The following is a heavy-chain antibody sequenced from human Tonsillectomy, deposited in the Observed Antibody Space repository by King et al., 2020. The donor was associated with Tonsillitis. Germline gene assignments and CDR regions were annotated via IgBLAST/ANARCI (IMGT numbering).Heavy chain of an antibody. CDR2: ISSTGTTI. Sequence: QLVESGGGLVQPGGSLRLSCTASGFTYRSYTMNWVRQAPGKGLEWVSYISSTGTTIYYADSVKGRFTISRDNAKNSLFLQMNSLRGEDTAVYYCAREGERQLTGDHRYFDLRGVGALVSVSS. CDR3: AREGERQLTGDHRYFDL. V-gene: IGHV3-48*04. CDR1: GFTYRSYT. D-gene: IGHD7-27*01. J-gene: IGHJ4*03.